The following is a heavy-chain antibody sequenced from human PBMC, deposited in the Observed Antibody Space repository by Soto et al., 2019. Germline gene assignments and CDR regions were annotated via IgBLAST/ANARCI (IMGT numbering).Heavy chain of an antibody. D-gene: IGHD3-16*01. CDR1: GGNFNNYA. CDR3: AREPHDRDAFSL. Sequence: QVQLVQSGAEVKKPGSSVKVSCKASGGNFNNYAISWVRQAPAQGLQWMGGIIPIIDTTHYAQKLQGRVTISADRGRTTVYMELTGLTSDDSATYFCAREPHDRDAFSLWGQGTVVTVSS. V-gene: IGHV1-69*06. CDR2: IIPIIDTT. J-gene: IGHJ3*01.